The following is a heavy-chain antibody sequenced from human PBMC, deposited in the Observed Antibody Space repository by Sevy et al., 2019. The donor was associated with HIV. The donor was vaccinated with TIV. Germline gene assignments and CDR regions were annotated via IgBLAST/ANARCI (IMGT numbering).Heavy chain of an antibody. V-gene: IGHV3-30*04. CDR2: ISYDGSRT. J-gene: IGHJ5*01. Sequence: GGSLRLSCAASGFTFSDYTIHWVRQAPGKGLEWVSVISYDGSRTSYADSVKVRLTISRDNSKNTLFLQMNSLRAEDTAVYYCTRVRGLLGWFDSWGQGTLVTVSS. CDR1: GFTFSDYT. CDR3: TRVRGLLGWFDS. D-gene: IGHD3-10*01.